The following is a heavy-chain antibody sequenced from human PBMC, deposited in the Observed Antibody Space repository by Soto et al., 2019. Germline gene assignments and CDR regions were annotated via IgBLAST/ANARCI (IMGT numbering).Heavy chain of an antibody. CDR3: ARVAGSDFWSGYFSYYGMDV. J-gene: IGHJ6*02. CDR1: GGSIGSYY. D-gene: IGHD3-3*01. Sequence: LSLTCTVSGGSIGSYYWSWIRQPPGKGLEWIGYIYYSGSTNYNPSLKSRVTISVDTSKNQFSLKLSSVTAADTAVYYCARVAGSDFWSGYFSYYGMDVWGQGTTVTVSS. V-gene: IGHV4-59*01. CDR2: IYYSGST.